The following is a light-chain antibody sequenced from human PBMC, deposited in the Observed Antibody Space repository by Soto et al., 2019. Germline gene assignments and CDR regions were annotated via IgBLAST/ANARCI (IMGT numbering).Light chain of an antibody. CDR3: QQRSNWPPT. V-gene: IGKV3-11*01. Sequence: DIVLTQSPGTLSFSPGERSTLSFMASQSVSSYLAWYQQKPGRAPRLLIYDASNRTTGIPARFSGSGSGTDFTLTISSLEPEDFAVYYCQQRSNWPPTFGQGTRLEI. J-gene: IGKJ5*01. CDR2: DAS. CDR1: QSVSSY.